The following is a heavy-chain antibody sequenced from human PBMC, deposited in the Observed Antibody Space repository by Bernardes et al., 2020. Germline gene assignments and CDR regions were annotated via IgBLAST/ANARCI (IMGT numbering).Heavy chain of an antibody. D-gene: IGHD6-13*01. Sequence: GGSLRVSCAASGFTFSSYAMSWVRQAPGKGLEWVSAITSGGGSTYYADSVKGRFTISRDNSKNTLYLQLTSLRAEDTAVYYCAKGTAAVGVFDYWGQGALVTVSS. CDR3: AKGTAAVGVFDY. V-gene: IGHV3-23*01. CDR1: GFTFSSYA. CDR2: ITSGGGST. J-gene: IGHJ4*02.